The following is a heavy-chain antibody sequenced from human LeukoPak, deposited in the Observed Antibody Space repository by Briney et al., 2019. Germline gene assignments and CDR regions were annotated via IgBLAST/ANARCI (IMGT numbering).Heavy chain of an antibody. J-gene: IGHJ4*02. CDR2: ISYDGSNK. CDR1: GFTFSSYA. V-gene: IGHV3-30-3*01. CDR3: AKDLGGSDFYFDS. D-gene: IGHD3-10*01. Sequence: PGGSLRLSCAASGFTFSSYAMHWVRQAPGKGLEWVAVISYDGSNKYYADSVKGRFTISRDNAKNSLYLQMNSLRADDTAFYYCAKDLGGSDFYFDSWGQGTLVTVSS.